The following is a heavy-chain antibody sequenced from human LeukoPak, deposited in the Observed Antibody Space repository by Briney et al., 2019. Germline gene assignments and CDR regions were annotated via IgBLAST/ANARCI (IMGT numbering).Heavy chain of an antibody. CDR1: GPSISSGSYY. D-gene: IGHD3-9*01. Sequence: PSQTLSLTCTVSGPSISSGSYYWSWFRQPAGKGLEWIGRIYTSGSTNYNPSLKSRVAISVDTSKNQFSLKLSSVTAADTAVYYCARATGYYNVYWGQGTLVTVSS. V-gene: IGHV4-61*02. J-gene: IGHJ4*02. CDR3: ARATGYYNVY. CDR2: IYTSGST.